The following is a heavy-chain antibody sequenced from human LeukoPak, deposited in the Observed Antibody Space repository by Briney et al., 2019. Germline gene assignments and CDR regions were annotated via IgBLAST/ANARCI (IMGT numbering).Heavy chain of an antibody. CDR1: GGSFSSYY. V-gene: IGHV4-39*07. J-gene: IGHJ4*02. Sequence: SETLSLTCAVYGGSFSSYYWGWIRQPPGKGLECIGSIYYNGRTFYNPSLKSRVTISVDTSKNQFSLKLSSVTAADTAVYFCARIKYSGPVDYWGQGTLVTVSS. D-gene: IGHD1-26*01. CDR2: IYYNGRT. CDR3: ARIKYSGPVDY.